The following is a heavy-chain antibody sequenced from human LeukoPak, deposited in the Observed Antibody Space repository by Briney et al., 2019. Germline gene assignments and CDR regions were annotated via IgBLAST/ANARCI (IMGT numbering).Heavy chain of an antibody. CDR2: ISYSGST. Sequence: SETLSLTCSVSGGSISSSSYYWGWIRQPPGKGLEWIGSISYSGSTYFNPSLKSRVTISVDTSKNQFSLKLSSVTAADTAVYYCARIGYYDSSGYYGYWGQGTLVTVSS. J-gene: IGHJ4*02. CDR3: ARIGYYDSSGYYGY. V-gene: IGHV4-39*01. CDR1: GGSISSSSYY. D-gene: IGHD3-22*01.